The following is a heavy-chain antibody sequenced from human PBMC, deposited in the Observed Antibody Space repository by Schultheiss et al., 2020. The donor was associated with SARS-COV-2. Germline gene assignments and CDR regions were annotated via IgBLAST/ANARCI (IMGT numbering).Heavy chain of an antibody. Sequence: SETLSLTCTVSGGSVSSGSYYWSWIRQPPGKGLEWIGYIYYSGSTNYNPSLKSRVTISVDTSKNQFSLMLTSVTAADTAVYYCARGPFRLYGLDVWGQGTTVTVSS. CDR3: ARGPFRLYGLDV. CDR2: IYYSGST. D-gene: IGHD2/OR15-2a*01. J-gene: IGHJ6*02. CDR1: GGSVSSGSYY. V-gene: IGHV4-61*01.